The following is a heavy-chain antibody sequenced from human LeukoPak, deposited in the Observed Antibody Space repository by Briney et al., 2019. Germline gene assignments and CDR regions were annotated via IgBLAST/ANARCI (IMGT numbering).Heavy chain of an antibody. CDR3: ARRRIQLWFYWFDP. J-gene: IGHJ5*02. D-gene: IGHD5-18*01. CDR2: INHSGST. CDR1: GESFSGYY. Sequence: SETLSLTCAVYGESFSGYYWSWIRQPPGKGLEWIGEINHSGSTNYNPSLKSRVTISVDTSKNQFSLKLSSVTAADTAVYYCARRRIQLWFYWFDPWGQGTLVTVSS. V-gene: IGHV4-34*01.